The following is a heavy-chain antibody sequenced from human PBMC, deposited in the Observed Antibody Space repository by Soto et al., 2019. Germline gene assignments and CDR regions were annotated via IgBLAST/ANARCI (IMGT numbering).Heavy chain of an antibody. CDR3: PRALGFGSGTSCPQSDP. D-gene: IGHD2-2*01. Sequence: QVQLVQSGAEVKKPGSSVKVSCKASGGTFSSYAISWVRQAPGQGLEWMGGIIPIFGTANYAQKFQGRVRITADKSTSTAYRELSSLSSEDTAGYYCPRALGFGSGTSCPQSDPWGQGTLSPSPQ. J-gene: IGHJ5*02. V-gene: IGHV1-69*06. CDR1: GGTFSSYA. CDR2: IIPIFGTA.